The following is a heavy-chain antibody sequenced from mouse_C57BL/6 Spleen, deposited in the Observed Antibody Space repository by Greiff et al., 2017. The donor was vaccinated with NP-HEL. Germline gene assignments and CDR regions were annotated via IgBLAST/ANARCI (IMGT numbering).Heavy chain of an antibody. CDR2: ISYDGSN. Sequence: EVKLQESGPGLVKPSQSLSLTCSVTGYSITSGYYWNWIRQFPGNKLEWMGYISYDGSNNYNPSLKNRISITRDTSKNQFFLKLNSVTTEDTATYYCARGHYGSSPDVWGTGTTVTVSS. CDR1: GYSITSGYY. J-gene: IGHJ1*03. V-gene: IGHV3-6*01. CDR3: ARGHYGSSPDV. D-gene: IGHD1-1*01.